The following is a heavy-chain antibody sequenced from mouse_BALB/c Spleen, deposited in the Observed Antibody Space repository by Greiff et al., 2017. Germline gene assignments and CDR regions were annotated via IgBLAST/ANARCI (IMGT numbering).Heavy chain of an antibody. J-gene: IGHJ2*01. CDR1: GFTFSSFG. CDR3: ARSGYGNYGGFDY. V-gene: IGHV5-17*02. D-gene: IGHD2-10*02. Sequence: EVKVVESGGGLVQPGGSRKLSCAASGFTFSSFGMHWVRQAPEKGLEWVAYISSGSSTIYYADTVKGRFTISRDNPKNTLFLQMTSLRSEDTAMYYCARSGYGNYGGFDYWGQGTTLTVSS. CDR2: ISSGSSTI.